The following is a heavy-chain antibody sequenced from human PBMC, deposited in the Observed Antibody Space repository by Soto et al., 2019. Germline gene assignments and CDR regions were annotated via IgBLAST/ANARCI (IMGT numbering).Heavy chain of an antibody. J-gene: IGHJ6*04. CDR3: ARHSTGLDV. D-gene: IGHD3-9*01. Sequence: QVQLQESGPGLVKPSETLSLTFTGSGGSISSHYWSWIRQPPGKGLGGIGYIHYSGSTHYNRSLKTRVTISLDPSKNQFALTLTSLTAADSAVYYCARHSTGLDVWGKGTPVTVSS. CDR1: GGSISSHY. V-gene: IGHV4-59*08. CDR2: IHYSGST.